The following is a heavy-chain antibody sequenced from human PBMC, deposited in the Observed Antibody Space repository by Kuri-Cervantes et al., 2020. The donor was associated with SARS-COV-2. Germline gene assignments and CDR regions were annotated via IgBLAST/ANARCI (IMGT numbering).Heavy chain of an antibody. CDR1: GFTFSSYS. CDR3: ARGGQNEVLAFDY. J-gene: IGHJ4*02. CDR2: ISSGGSYI. D-gene: IGHD1-1*01. Sequence: GESLKISCTASGFTFSSYSINWVRQAPGKGLEWVSSISSGGSYIYYADSVKGRFTIPRDNARNSLYLQMNSLRAEDTAVYYCARGGQNEVLAFDYWGQGTLVTVSS. V-gene: IGHV3-21*01.